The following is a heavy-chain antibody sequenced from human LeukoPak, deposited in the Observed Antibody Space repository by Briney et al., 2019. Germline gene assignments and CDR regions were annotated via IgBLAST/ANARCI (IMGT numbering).Heavy chain of an antibody. Sequence: GGSLRLSCSASGFTFSSHAMHWVRQAPGRGLEWVAVISIDGTNKYYADSAKGRFTISRDNSKNTLYLYMNSLRVDDTGVYYCARRTAVAGSDYWGQGTLVTVSS. J-gene: IGHJ4*02. V-gene: IGHV3-30-3*01. CDR3: ARRTAVAGSDY. CDR2: ISIDGTNK. D-gene: IGHD6-13*01. CDR1: GFTFSSHA.